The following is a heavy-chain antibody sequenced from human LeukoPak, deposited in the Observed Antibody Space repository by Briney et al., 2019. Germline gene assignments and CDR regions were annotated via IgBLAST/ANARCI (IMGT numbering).Heavy chain of an antibody. CDR3: ARDHTAMVKGASNWFDA. CDR1: GGSISSGSYY. D-gene: IGHD5-18*01. Sequence: SETLSLTCTVSGGSISSGSYYWSWIRQPAGKGPEWIGRIYTSGSTNYSPSLKSRVTISVDTSKNQFSLKLSSVTAADTAVYYCARDHTAMVKGASNWFDAWGQGTLVTVSS. CDR2: IYTSGST. V-gene: IGHV4-61*02. J-gene: IGHJ5*02.